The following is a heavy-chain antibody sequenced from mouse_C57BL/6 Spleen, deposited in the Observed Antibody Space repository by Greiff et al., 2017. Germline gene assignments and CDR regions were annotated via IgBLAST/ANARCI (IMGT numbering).Heavy chain of an antibody. D-gene: IGHD2-4*01. CDR1: GFTFSDYG. J-gene: IGHJ4*01. V-gene: IGHV5-17*01. CDR2: ISSGSSTI. Sequence: EVKLVESGGGLVKPGGSLKLSCAASGFTFSDYGMHWVRQAPEKGLEWVAYISSGSSTIYYADTVKGRFTIPRDNAKNTLFLQMTSLRSEDTAMYYCARRAYDYDEAMDYWGQGTSVTVSS. CDR3: ARRAYDYDEAMDY.